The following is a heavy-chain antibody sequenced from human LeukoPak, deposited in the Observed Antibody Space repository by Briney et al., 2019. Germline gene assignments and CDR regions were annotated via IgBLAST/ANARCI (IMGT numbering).Heavy chain of an antibody. CDR1: GFTFSSYA. CDR2: ISGSGGST. CDR3: AKDQTGYSSGWFLFDY. D-gene: IGHD6-19*01. V-gene: IGHV3-23*01. J-gene: IGHJ4*02. Sequence: PGGSLRLSCAASGFTFSSYAMSWVRQAPGKGLEWVSAISGSGGSTYYADSVKGRVTISRDNSKNTLYLQMNSLRAEDTAVYYCAKDQTGYSSGWFLFDYWGQGTLVTVSS.